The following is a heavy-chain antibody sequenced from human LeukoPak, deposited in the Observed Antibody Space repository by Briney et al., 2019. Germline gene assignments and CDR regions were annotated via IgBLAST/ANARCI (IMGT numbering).Heavy chain of an antibody. V-gene: IGHV4-61*02. CDR2: IYTSGST. J-gene: IGHJ6*02. D-gene: IGHD3-10*01. CDR1: GGSISSGSYY. CDR3: AREIQTGEDYGMDV. Sequence: SETLSVTCTVPGGSISSGSYYWSWIRQPAGKGLEWIGRIYTSGSTNYNPSLKSRVTISVDTSKNQFSLKLSSVTAADTAVYYCAREIQTGEDYGMDVWGQGTTVTVSS.